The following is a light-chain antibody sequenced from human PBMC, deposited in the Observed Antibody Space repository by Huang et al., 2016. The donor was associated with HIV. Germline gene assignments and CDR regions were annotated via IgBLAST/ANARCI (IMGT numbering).Light chain of an antibody. CDR2: KAS. CDR3: QQYNSYSSLT. CDR1: QSISSW. J-gene: IGKJ4*01. Sequence: DIQMNQSPSTLSASVGDRVTITCRASQSISSWLAWYQQKPGKAPKLLIYKASSLESGVPSRFSGSGSGTEFTLTISSLQPDDFATYYCQQYNSYSSLTFGGGTKVEIK. V-gene: IGKV1-5*03.